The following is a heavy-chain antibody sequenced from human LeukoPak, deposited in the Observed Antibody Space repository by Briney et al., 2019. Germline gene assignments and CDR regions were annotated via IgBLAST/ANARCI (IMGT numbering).Heavy chain of an antibody. D-gene: IGHD1-26*01. CDR1: GFTFNTYG. Sequence: QPGRSLRLSCAASGFTFNTYGMHWVRQAPGKGLEWVALTWYDGNNKYYADSVKGRFTISRDNSKNTLYLQMNSLRAEDTAVYYCARDGRSGNFDKWGQGTLVSVSS. V-gene: IGHV3-33*01. CDR3: ARDGRSGNFDK. CDR2: TWYDGNNK. J-gene: IGHJ4*02.